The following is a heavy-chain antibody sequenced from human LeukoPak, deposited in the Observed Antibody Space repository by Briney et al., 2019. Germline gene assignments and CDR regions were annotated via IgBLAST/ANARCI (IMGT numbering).Heavy chain of an antibody. D-gene: IGHD3-10*01. Sequence: SGRSLRLSCTASGFTFGDYAMSWVRQAPGKGLEWVSAISGSGGSTYYADSVKGRFTISRDNSKNTLYLQMNSLRAEDTAVYYCAKDLALWFGELFSYFDYWGQGTLVTVSS. J-gene: IGHJ4*02. V-gene: IGHV3-23*01. CDR2: ISGSGGST. CDR3: AKDLALWFGELFSYFDY. CDR1: GFTFGDYA.